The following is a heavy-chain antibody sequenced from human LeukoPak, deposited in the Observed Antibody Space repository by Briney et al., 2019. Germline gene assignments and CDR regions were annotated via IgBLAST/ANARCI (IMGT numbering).Heavy chain of an antibody. CDR3: ARGHCTNGVCYSAGLV. J-gene: IGHJ6*04. Sequence: GASVKASCKASGYTFTSYDINWVRQATGQGLEWMGWMNPNSGNTGYAQKFQGRVTMTRNTSISTAYMELSSLRSEDTAVYYCARGHCTNGVCYSAGLVWGKGTTVTVSS. V-gene: IGHV1-8*01. CDR2: MNPNSGNT. D-gene: IGHD2-8*01. CDR1: GYTFTSYD.